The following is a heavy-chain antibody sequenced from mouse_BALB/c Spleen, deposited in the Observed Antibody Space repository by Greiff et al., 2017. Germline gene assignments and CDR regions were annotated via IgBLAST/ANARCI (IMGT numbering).Heavy chain of an antibody. V-gene: IGHV5-17*02. CDR1: GFTFSSFG. CDR3: ARSTMSTTTSPAWFAY. J-gene: IGHJ3*01. Sequence: VESGGGLVQPGGSRKLSCAASGFTFSSFGMHWVRQAPEKGLEWVAYISSGSSTIYYADTVKGRFTISRDNPKNTLFLQMTSLRSEDTAMYYCARSTMSTTTSPAWFAYWGQGTLVTVSA. CDR2: ISSGSSTI. D-gene: IGHD2-4*01.